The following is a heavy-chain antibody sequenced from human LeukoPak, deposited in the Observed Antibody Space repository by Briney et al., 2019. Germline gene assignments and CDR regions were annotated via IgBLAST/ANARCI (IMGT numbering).Heavy chain of an antibody. D-gene: IGHD6-6*01. J-gene: IGHJ4*02. V-gene: IGHV3-7*01. CDR3: ARDSGIAARHFDY. Sequence: GGSLRLSCAASGFTFSSYWMSWVRQAPGEGLEWVANIKQDGSEKYYVDSVKGRFTISRDNAKNSLYLQMNSLRAEDTAVHYCARDSGIAARHFDYWGQGTLVTVSS. CDR2: IKQDGSEK. CDR1: GFTFSSYW.